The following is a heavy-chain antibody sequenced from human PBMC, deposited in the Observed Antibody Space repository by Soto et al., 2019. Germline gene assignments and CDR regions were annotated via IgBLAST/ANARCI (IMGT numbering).Heavy chain of an antibody. CDR1: GGSISSYY. Sequence: SETLSPTCTVSGGSISSYYWSWIRQPPGKGLEWIGYISYSGSTNYNPSLKSRVTISVDTSKNQFSLKLSSVTAADTAVYYCARTISYYGMDVWGQGTTVTVSS. D-gene: IGHD3-3*01. V-gene: IGHV4-59*01. CDR2: ISYSGST. CDR3: ARTISYYGMDV. J-gene: IGHJ6*02.